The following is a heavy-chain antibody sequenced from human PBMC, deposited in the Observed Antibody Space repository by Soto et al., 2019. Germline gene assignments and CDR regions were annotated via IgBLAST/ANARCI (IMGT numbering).Heavy chain of an antibody. CDR3: ARVGSGSLYYYYYYYMDV. CDR2: IYYSGST. D-gene: IGHD3-10*01. Sequence: ETLSLPCTVSGGSISSYYWSWIRQPPGKGLEWIGYIYYSGSTNYNPSLKSRVTISVDTSKNQFSLKLSSVTAADTAVYYCARVGSGSLYYYYYYYMDVWGKGTTVTVSS. V-gene: IGHV4-59*08. J-gene: IGHJ6*03. CDR1: GGSISSYY.